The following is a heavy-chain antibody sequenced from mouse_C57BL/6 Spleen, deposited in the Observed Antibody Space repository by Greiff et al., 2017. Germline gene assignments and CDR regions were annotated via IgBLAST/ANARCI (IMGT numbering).Heavy chain of an antibody. V-gene: IGHV2-2*01. J-gene: IGHJ4*01. Sequence: VQLQQSGPGLVQPSQSLSITCTVSGFSLTSYGVHWVRQSPGKGLEWLGVIWSGGSTDYNAAFISRLSISKDNSKSQVFFKMNSLQADDTAIYYCAREWNSYSYGSSYDAMDYWGQGTSVTVSS. CDR1: GFSLTSYG. D-gene: IGHD1-1*01. CDR2: IWSGGST. CDR3: AREWNSYSYGSSYDAMDY.